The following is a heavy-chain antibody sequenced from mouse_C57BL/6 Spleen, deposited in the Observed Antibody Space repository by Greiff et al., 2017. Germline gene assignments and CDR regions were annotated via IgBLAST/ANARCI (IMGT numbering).Heavy chain of an antibody. CDR1: GYTFTSYG. V-gene: IGHV1-81*01. CDR3: AKWNYDYPYAMDY. D-gene: IGHD2-4*01. Sequence: QVQLQQSGAELARPGASVKLSCKASGYTFTSYGISWVKQRTGQGLEWIGEIYPGSGNTYYNEKLKGKATLTADKYSSTAYMELRSLTSEDSAVYFCAKWNYDYPYAMDYWGQGASVTVSS. J-gene: IGHJ4*01. CDR2: IYPGSGNT.